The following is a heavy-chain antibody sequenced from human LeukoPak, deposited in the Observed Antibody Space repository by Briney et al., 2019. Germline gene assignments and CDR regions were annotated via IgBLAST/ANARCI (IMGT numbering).Heavy chain of an antibody. D-gene: IGHD3-22*01. V-gene: IGHV3-48*03. Sequence: GGSLRLSCAASGFSVRSNYMNWVRQAPGKGLEWVSYISSSGSTIYYADSVKGRFTISRDNAKNSLYLQMNSLRAEDTAVYYCARDKEGTYYYDSRLFDYWGQGTLVTVSS. CDR3: ARDKEGTYYYDSRLFDY. CDR2: ISSSGSTI. CDR1: GFSVRSNY. J-gene: IGHJ4*02.